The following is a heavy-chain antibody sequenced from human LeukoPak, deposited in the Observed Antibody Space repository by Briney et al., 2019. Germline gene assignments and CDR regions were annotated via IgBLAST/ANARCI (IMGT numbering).Heavy chain of an antibody. D-gene: IGHD2-15*01. Sequence: SETLSLTCAVYGGSFSGYYWSWIRQPPGKGLEWIGEINHSGSTNYNPSLKSRVTISVDTSKNQFSLKLSSVTAADTAVYYCARANLRKYCSGGSCSKVYYYYYGMDVWGQGTTVTVSS. V-gene: IGHV4-34*01. CDR3: ARANLRKYCSGGSCSKVYYYYYGMDV. J-gene: IGHJ6*02. CDR2: INHSGST. CDR1: GGSFSGYY.